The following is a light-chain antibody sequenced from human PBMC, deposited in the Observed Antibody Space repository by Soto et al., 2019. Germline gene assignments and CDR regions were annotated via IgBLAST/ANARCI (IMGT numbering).Light chain of an antibody. J-gene: IGLJ1*01. CDR1: SSDVGGYDF. Sequence: QSALTQPRSVSGSPGQSVTLSCTGTSSDVGGYDFVSWYQQYPGKAPKLMIYEVNKRPSGVPDRFSGSKSGNTASLTVSGLQAEDEADYYCSSYAGSSNVFGTGTKLTVL. CDR3: SSYAGSSNV. V-gene: IGLV2-8*01. CDR2: EVN.